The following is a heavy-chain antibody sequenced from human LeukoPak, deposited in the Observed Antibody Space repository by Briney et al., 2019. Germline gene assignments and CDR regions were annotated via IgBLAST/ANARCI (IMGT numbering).Heavy chain of an antibody. J-gene: IGHJ4*02. V-gene: IGHV3-23*01. CDR2: FSGGVDTT. Sequence: PGGSLRLSCAVSGFTFTSYAMSWVRQTPGKGLEWVSTFSGGVDTTYYADSVKGRFTISRYNSKNTLDLQMNSLGAEDTAVYYCAKATLGTCSGARCYSFDTWGQGTLVTVSS. CDR3: AKATLGTCSGARCYSFDT. D-gene: IGHD2-15*01. CDR1: GFTFTSYA.